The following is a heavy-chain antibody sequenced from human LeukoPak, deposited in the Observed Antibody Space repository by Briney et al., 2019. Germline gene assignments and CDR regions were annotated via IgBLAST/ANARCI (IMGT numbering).Heavy chain of an antibody. Sequence: SDTLSLTCAVSGYSISSSNYWAWIRQPPGKGLEWIGEINHSGSTNYNPSLKSRVTISVDTSKNQFSLKLSSVTAADTAVYYCASRKRLRFLEWTSEKYYYYYYGMDVWGQGTTVTVSS. CDR3: ASRKRLRFLEWTSEKYYYYYYGMDV. V-gene: IGHV4-38-2*01. CDR1: GYSISSSNY. J-gene: IGHJ6*02. CDR2: INHSGST. D-gene: IGHD3-3*01.